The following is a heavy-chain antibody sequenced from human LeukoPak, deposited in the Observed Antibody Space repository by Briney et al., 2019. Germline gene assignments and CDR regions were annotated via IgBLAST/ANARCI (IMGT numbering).Heavy chain of an antibody. J-gene: IGHJ4*02. V-gene: IGHV4-34*01. CDR1: GGSFSGYY. CDR3: STDWGHNFDTSDFGY. D-gene: IGHD3-22*01. CDR2: INHSGST. Sequence: SETLSLTCAVYGGSFSGYYWSWIRQPPGKGLEWIGEINHSGSTNYNPSLKSRVTISVDTSKNQFSLKLSSVTAEDTAVYYCSTDWGHNFDTSDFGYWGQGTLVTVSS.